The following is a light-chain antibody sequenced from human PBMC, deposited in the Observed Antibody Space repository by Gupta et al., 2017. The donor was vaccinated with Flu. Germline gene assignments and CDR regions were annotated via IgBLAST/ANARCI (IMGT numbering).Light chain of an antibody. CDR1: SLRNSY. CDR3: NSRDSTDNHQAV. CDR2: AKN. V-gene: IGLV3-19*01. Sequence: SSELTQDPAVSVALGQTVRITCQGDSLRNSYANWYPQKPGQAPVLVIYAKNIRPSGTPDRLSGCSSGNTASLTITGAQAEDEADYYCNSRDSTDNHQAVFGGGTKLTVL. J-gene: IGLJ2*01.